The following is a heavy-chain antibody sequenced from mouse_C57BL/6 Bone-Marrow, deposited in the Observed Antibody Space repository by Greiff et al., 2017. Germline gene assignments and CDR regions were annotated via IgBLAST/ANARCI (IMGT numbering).Heavy chain of an antibody. J-gene: IGHJ3*01. CDR2: ISSGGSYT. V-gene: IGHV5-6*01. D-gene: IGHD1-1*01. CDR3: ARPLYWYGDFAY. Sequence: EVQGVESGGDLVKPGGSLKLSCAASGFTFSSYGMSWVRQTPDKRLEWVATISSGGSYTYYPDSVKGRFTISRDNAKNTLYLQMSSLKSEDTAMYYCARPLYWYGDFAYWGQGTLVTVSA. CDR1: GFTFSSYG.